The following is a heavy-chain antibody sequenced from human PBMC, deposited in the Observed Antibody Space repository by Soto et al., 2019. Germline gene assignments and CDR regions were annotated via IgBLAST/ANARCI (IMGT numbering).Heavy chain of an antibody. V-gene: IGHV1-69*06. CDR3: ARFDAGAYSSSWSGYYYYGMDV. D-gene: IGHD6-13*01. CDR1: GGTFSSYA. CDR2: IIPIFGTA. J-gene: IGHJ6*02. Sequence: SVKVSCKASGGTFSSYAISWVRQAPGQGLEWMGGIIPIFGTANYAQKFQGRVTITADKSTSTAYMGLSSLRSEDTAVYYCARFDAGAYSSSWSGYYYYGMDVWGQGTTVTVSS.